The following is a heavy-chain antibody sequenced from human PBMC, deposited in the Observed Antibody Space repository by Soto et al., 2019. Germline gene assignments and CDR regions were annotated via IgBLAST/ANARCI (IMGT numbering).Heavy chain of an antibody. CDR1: GGTFSSYT. D-gene: IGHD1-26*01. Sequence: QVQLVQSGAEVKKPGSSVKVSCKASGGTFSSYTISWVRQAPGQGLEWMGRIIPILGIANYAQKFQGRVTMTAANSTRTAYMELSSLRSEDTAVYYCARGVGATGDYWGQGTLVTVSS. CDR2: IIPILGIA. J-gene: IGHJ4*02. V-gene: IGHV1-69*02. CDR3: ARGVGATGDY.